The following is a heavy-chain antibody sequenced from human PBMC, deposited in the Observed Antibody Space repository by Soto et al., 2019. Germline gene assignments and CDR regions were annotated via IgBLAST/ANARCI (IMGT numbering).Heavy chain of an antibody. Sequence: SETLSLTCTVSGGSISSSSYYWGWIRQPPGKGLEWIGSIYYSGSTYYNPSLKSRVTISVDTSKNQFSLKLSSVTAADTAVYYCARLATYSSSLRLSKPRPEKDAFDIWGQGTMVTVSS. D-gene: IGHD6-6*01. CDR3: ARLATYSSSLRLSKPRPEKDAFDI. CDR2: IYYSGST. J-gene: IGHJ3*02. CDR1: GGSISSSSYY. V-gene: IGHV4-39*01.